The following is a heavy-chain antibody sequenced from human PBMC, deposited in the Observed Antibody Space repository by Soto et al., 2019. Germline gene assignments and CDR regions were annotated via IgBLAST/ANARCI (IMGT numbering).Heavy chain of an antibody. J-gene: IGHJ4*02. V-gene: IGHV1-58*02. CDR1: GFTFTSSA. CDR3: AAELGRGYSYGYDY. Sequence: GASVKVSCKASGFTFTSSAMQWVRQARGQRLEWIGWIAVGSGNTNYAQKFQERVTITRDMSTSTAYMELSSLRSEDTAVYYCAAELGRGYSYGYDYWGQGTLVTVSS. CDR2: IAVGSGNT. D-gene: IGHD5-18*01.